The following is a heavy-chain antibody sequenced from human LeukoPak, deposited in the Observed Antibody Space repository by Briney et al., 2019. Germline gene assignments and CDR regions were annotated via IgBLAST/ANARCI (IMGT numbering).Heavy chain of an antibody. CDR2: IKHDGSEK. Sequence: GGSLRLSCAASGFTFRIHWLSWVRQAPGKGLEWVASIKHDGSEKYYVDSVRGRFTISRDNTMNSLYLQMSSLRAEDTAVYYCATDRGWRTSGYYLYYFEYWGQGTLVTYSS. D-gene: IGHD3-3*01. J-gene: IGHJ4*02. CDR3: ATDRGWRTSGYYLYYFEY. CDR1: GFTFRIHW. V-gene: IGHV3-7*01.